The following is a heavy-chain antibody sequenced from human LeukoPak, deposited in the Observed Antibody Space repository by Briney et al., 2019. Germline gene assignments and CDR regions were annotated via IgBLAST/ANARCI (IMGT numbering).Heavy chain of an antibody. J-gene: IGHJ4*02. CDR1: GGSISSSNW. Sequence: PSETLSLTCAVSGGSISSSNWWSWVRQPPGKGLEWIGEIYHSGSTNYNPSLKSRVTISVDKSKNQFSLKLSSVTAADTAVYYCASRSGWPNYFDYWGQGTLVTVSS. V-gene: IGHV4-4*02. CDR3: ASRSGWPNYFDY. D-gene: IGHD6-19*01. CDR2: IYHSGST.